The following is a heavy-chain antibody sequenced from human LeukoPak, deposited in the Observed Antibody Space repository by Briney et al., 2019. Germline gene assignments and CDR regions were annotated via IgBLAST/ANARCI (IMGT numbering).Heavy chain of an antibody. V-gene: IGHV3-7*01. CDR2: IKQDGSEK. D-gene: IGHD2-15*01. CDR1: GFTFSSYW. Sequence: PGGSLRLSCAASGFTFSSYWMSWVRQAPGKGLEWVANIKQDGSEKYYVDSVKGRFTISRDNAKSSLYLQMNSLRAEDTAVYYCVADSGGSRYWGQGTLVTVSS. CDR3: VADSGGSRY. J-gene: IGHJ4*02.